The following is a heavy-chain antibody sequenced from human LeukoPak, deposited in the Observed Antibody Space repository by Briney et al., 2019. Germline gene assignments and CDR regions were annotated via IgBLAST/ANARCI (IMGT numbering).Heavy chain of an antibody. J-gene: IGHJ4*02. D-gene: IGHD5-24*01. CDR1: GGSISSSSYY. CDR2: IYYSGST. CDR3: ARFARWLQSNFDY. V-gene: IGHV4-39*07. Sequence: SETLSLTCTVSGGSISSSSYYWGWIRQPPGKGLEWIGSIYYSGSTYYNPSLKSRVTISVDTSKNQFSLKLSSVTAADTAVYYCARFARWLQSNFDYWGQGTLVTVSS.